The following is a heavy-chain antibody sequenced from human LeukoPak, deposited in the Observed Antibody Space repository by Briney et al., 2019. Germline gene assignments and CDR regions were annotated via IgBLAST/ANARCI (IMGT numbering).Heavy chain of an antibody. Sequence: SETLSLTCTVSGGSISSGGYYWSWIRQHPGKGLEWIGYIYYSGSTYYNPSLKSRVTISVDTSKNQFSLKLSSVTAADTAVYYCARETDIVVVPAASGSNWFDPWGQGTLVTVSS. D-gene: IGHD2-2*01. CDR1: GGSISSGGYY. CDR3: ARETDIVVVPAASGSNWFDP. V-gene: IGHV4-31*03. J-gene: IGHJ5*02. CDR2: IYYSGST.